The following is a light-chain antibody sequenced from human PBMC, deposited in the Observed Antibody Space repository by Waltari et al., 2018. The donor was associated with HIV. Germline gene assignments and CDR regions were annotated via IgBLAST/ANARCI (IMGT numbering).Light chain of an antibody. CDR2: EVS. Sequence: QSALPQPASVSGSPGQSITISCTGTSRDVGRYTDVSRHQPHPGKAPTLMIYEVSHRPSGVSNRFSGSKSGNTASLTISGLQAEDEADYYCSSYTSSSTLDYVFGTGTKVTVL. CDR1: SRDVGRYTD. J-gene: IGLJ1*01. V-gene: IGLV2-14*01. CDR3: SSYTSSSTLDYV.